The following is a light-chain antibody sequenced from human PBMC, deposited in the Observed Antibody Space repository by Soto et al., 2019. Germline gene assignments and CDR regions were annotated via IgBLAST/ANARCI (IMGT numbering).Light chain of an antibody. CDR3: QVWERTSGHRGV. J-gene: IGLJ3*02. Sequence: SYELTQPPSVSVAPGKTARIPCGGNNIGSKDVHWYQQKPGQAPVLVIYYDSDRPSGISERFSGSNSGSTATLTISRVEVGDEADYYCQVWERTSGHRGVFGGGTKLTVL. CDR2: YDS. V-gene: IGLV3-21*01. CDR1: NIGSKD.